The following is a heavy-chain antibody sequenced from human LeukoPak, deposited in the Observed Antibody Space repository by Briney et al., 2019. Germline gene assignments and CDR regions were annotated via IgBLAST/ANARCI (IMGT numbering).Heavy chain of an antibody. CDR2: FDPEDGET. Sequence: ASVKVSCKASGGTFNNYAINWVRQAPGKGLEWMGGFDPEDGETIYAQKFQGRVTMTEDTSTDTAYMELSSLRSEDTAVYYCVPRREVNGEYYFDYWGQGTLVTVSS. CDR1: GGTFNNYA. V-gene: IGHV1-24*01. D-gene: IGHD3-10*01. CDR3: VPRREVNGEYYFDY. J-gene: IGHJ4*02.